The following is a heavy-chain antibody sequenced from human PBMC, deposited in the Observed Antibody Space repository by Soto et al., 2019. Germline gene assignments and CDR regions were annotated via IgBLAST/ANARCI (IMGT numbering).Heavy chain of an antibody. J-gene: IGHJ6*03. Sequence: GGSLRLSCAASGFTFSSYAMSWVRQAPGKGLEWVSAISGSGGSTYYADSVKGRFTISRDNSKNTLYLQMNSLRAEDTAVYYCAKEGREYCSSTSCTSYYYDYYMDVWGKGTTVTVSS. CDR2: ISGSGGST. V-gene: IGHV3-23*01. CDR3: AKEGREYCSSTSCTSYYYDYYMDV. D-gene: IGHD2-2*01. CDR1: GFTFSSYA.